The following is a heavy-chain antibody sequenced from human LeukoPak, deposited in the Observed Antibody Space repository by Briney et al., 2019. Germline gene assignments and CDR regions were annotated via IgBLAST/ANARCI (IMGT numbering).Heavy chain of an antibody. J-gene: IGHJ6*03. V-gene: IGHV1-69*06. CDR3: ARGQYCSGGSCFSPLEDYYYYMDV. Sequence: SVTVSFKASVGTFINYAISWVRQAPGQGLEWMGGIIPISNTANYAQKFQGRVTITADKSTSTAYMKLSSLRSEDTAVYYCARGQYCSGGSCFSPLEDYYYYMDVWGKGTTVTVSS. CDR1: VGTFINYA. D-gene: IGHD2-15*01. CDR2: IIPISNTA.